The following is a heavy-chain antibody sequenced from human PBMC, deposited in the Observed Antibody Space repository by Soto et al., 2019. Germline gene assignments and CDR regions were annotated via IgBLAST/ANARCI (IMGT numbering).Heavy chain of an antibody. Sequence: ASVKVSCKAPGYTFTSYGISWVRQAPGQGLEWMGWISAYNGNTNYAQKLQGRVTMTTDTSTSTAYMELRSLRSDDTAVYYCARVSGWLLFGELLPYYYVMDVWGQGTTVTVSS. J-gene: IGHJ6*02. CDR1: GYTFTSYG. CDR2: ISAYNGNT. D-gene: IGHD3-10*01. V-gene: IGHV1-18*01. CDR3: ARVSGWLLFGELLPYYYVMDV.